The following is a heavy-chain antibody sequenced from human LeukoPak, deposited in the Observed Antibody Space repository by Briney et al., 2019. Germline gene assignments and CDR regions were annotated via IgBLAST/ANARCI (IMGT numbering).Heavy chain of an antibody. J-gene: IGHJ6*03. V-gene: IGHV3-30*02. Sequence: PGGSLRLSCTASGFTLSRHGMHWVRQAPGKGLEWVAFIRYDGSNKYYADSVKGRFTISRDNSKNTLYLQMNSLRAEDTAVYYCAKSVRLDIVVVPAASMDVWGKGTTVTVSS. CDR3: AKSVRLDIVVVPAASMDV. CDR2: IRYDGSNK. D-gene: IGHD2-2*03. CDR1: GFTLSRHG.